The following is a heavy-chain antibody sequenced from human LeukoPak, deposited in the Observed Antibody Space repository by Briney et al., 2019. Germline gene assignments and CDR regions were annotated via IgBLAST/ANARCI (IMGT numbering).Heavy chain of an antibody. Sequence: PSETLSLTCTVSGGSISSYYWSWIRQPPGKGLEWIGYIYYSGSTNYNPSLKSRVTISVDTSKNQFSLKLSSVTAADTAVYYCARARSGYTGFDYWGQGTLVTDSS. CDR3: ARARSGYTGFDY. V-gene: IGHV4-59*01. CDR2: IYYSGST. J-gene: IGHJ4*02. D-gene: IGHD3-22*01. CDR1: GGSISSYY.